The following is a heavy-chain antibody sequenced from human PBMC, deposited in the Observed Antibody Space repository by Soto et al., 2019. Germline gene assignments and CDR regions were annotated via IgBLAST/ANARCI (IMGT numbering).Heavy chain of an antibody. V-gene: IGHV3-21*01. D-gene: IGHD3-16*02. J-gene: IGHJ5*02. CDR2: ISSSSSYI. CDR1: GFTFSSYS. Sequence: GGSLRLSCAASGFTFSSYSMNWVRQAPGKGLEWVSSISSSSSYIYYADSVKGRFTISRDNAKNSLYLQMNSLRAEDTAVYYCAREAITFGGVIVIPNWFDPWGQGTLVTVSS. CDR3: AREAITFGGVIVIPNWFDP.